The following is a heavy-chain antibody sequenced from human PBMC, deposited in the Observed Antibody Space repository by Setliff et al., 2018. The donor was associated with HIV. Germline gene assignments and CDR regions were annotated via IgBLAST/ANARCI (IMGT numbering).Heavy chain of an antibody. V-gene: IGHV4-59*08. CDR3: ASGREAVAGALHFDY. J-gene: IGHJ4*02. Sequence: SETLSLTCTVSGGSISSHYWIWIRQPPGKGLEWIGYIHYSGSTNYNPSLKSRVTISVDTSKNQFSLKLNSVTAADTAVYYCASGREAVAGALHFDYWGQGPLVTVSS. CDR1: GGSISSHY. CDR2: IHYSGST. D-gene: IGHD6-19*01.